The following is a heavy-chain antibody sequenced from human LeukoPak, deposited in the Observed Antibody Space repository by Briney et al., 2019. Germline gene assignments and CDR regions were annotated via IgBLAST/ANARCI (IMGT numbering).Heavy chain of an antibody. V-gene: IGHV4-59*08. CDR1: GGSISSYY. J-gene: IGHJ4*02. Sequence: PSETLSLTCTVSGGSISSYYWTWIRQPPGKGLEWIGYIYYSGSTNYNPSLKSRVTISVDTAKNQFSLKLSSVAAADTAVYYCASRNPLGYNYGYNRADSFDYWGQGTLVTVSS. CDR3: ASRNPLGYNYGYNRADSFDY. D-gene: IGHD5-18*01. CDR2: IYYSGST.